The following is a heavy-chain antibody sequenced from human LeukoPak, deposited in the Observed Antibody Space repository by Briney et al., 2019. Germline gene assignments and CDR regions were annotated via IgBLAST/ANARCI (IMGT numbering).Heavy chain of an antibody. D-gene: IGHD5-24*01. CDR2: MNPNSGNT. CDR3: ARGWLQFLNWFDP. CDR1: GYTFTSYD. Sequence: ASVKVSCKASGYTFTSYDINWVRQATGQGLEWMGWMNPNSGNTGYAQKFQGRVTITRNTSISTAYMELSSLRSEDTAVYYCARGWLQFLNWFDPWGQGTLVTVSS. V-gene: IGHV1-8*03. J-gene: IGHJ5*02.